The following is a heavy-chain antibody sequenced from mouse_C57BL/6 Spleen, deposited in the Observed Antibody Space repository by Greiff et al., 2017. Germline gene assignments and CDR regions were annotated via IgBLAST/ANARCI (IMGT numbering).Heavy chain of an antibody. CDR3: ARGGYYGNSGYFDD. Sequence: VQLQQPGAELVKPGASVKMSCKASGYTFTSYWITWVKQRPGQGLEWIGDIYPGSGSTNYNEKFKSKATLTVDTSSSTAYMQLSSLTSEDSAVYYCARGGYYGNSGYFDDWGQGTTRTVSS. D-gene: IGHD2-1*01. V-gene: IGHV1-55*01. J-gene: IGHJ2*01. CDR2: IYPGSGST. CDR1: GYTFTSYW.